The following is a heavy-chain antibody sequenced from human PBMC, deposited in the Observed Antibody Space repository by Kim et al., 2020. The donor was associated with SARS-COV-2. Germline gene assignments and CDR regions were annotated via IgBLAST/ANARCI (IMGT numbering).Heavy chain of an antibody. Sequence: TNYTPSLKSRVTISVDTSKNQFSLKLSSVTAADTAVYYCARARWGSGINYWGQGTLVTVSS. J-gene: IGHJ4*02. CDR3: ARARWGSGINY. D-gene: IGHD3-10*01. V-gene: IGHV4-34*01. CDR2: T.